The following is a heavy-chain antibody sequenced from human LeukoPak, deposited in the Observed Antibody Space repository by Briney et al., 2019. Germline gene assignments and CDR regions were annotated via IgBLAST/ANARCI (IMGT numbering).Heavy chain of an antibody. V-gene: IGHV3-23*01. J-gene: IGHJ4*02. CDR1: GFTFSSYA. D-gene: IGHD6-19*01. CDR2: ISGSGGST. CDR3: AKARTRIAVAGTFDY. Sequence: GGSLRLSCASSGFTFSSYAMSWVRQAPGKGLEWVSAISGSGGSTYYADSVKGRFTISRDNSKNTLYLQMNSLRAEDTAVYYCAKARTRIAVAGTFDYWGQGTLVTVSS.